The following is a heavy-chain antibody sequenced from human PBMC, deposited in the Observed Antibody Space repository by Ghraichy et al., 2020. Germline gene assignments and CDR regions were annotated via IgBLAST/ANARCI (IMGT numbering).Heavy chain of an antibody. CDR3: AKGGSSSWYVTEYFQH. J-gene: IGHJ1*01. V-gene: IGHV3-30*18. D-gene: IGHD6-13*01. CDR1: GFTFSSYG. Sequence: SLRLSCAASGFTFSSYGMHWVRQAPGKGLEWVAVISYDGSNKYYADSVKGRFTISRDNSKNTLYLQMNSLRAEDTAVYYCAKGGSSSWYVTEYFQHWGQGTLVTVSS. CDR2: ISYDGSNK.